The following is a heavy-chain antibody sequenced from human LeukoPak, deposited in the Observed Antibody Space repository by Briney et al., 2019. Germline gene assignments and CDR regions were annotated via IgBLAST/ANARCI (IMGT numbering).Heavy chain of an antibody. V-gene: IGHV3-7*01. CDR3: AKEAGQDYGALDAFDV. Sequence: GGSLRLSCAASGFTFSSSWMTWVRQAPGKGLEWVAHIKEDGSQTYYVDSVKGRFTISRDNARNSLYLQMNSLRAEDTAVYYCAKEAGQDYGALDAFDVWGQGTMVTVSS. CDR1: GFTFSSSW. J-gene: IGHJ3*01. D-gene: IGHD4-17*01. CDR2: IKEDGSQT.